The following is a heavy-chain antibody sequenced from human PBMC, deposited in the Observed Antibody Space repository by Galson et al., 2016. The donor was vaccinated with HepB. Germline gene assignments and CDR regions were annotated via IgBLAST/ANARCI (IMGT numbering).Heavy chain of an antibody. V-gene: IGHV3-23*01. CDR3: AKDLGGLEWIPWD. D-gene: IGHD3-3*01. Sequence: SLRLSCAASGFTFSNYVINWVRQAPGKGLEWVSVISHDAATTYYADSVKGRFTISRDNSKNTVGLQMNSLRAEDTAVYYCAKDLGGLEWIPWDWGQGTLVTVSS. CDR1: GFTFSNYV. J-gene: IGHJ4*02. CDR2: ISHDAATT.